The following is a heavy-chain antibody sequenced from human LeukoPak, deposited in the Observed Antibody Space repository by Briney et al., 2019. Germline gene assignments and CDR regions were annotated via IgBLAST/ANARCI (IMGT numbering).Heavy chain of an antibody. CDR2: IYTSGST. D-gene: IGHD6-13*01. CDR1: GGSISSGSYH. CDR3: ARVTGYMTEDYFDY. V-gene: IGHV4-61*02. J-gene: IGHJ4*02. Sequence: SETLSLTCTVSGGSISSGSYHWSWIRQPAGKGLEWIGRIYTSGSTKYNPSLKSRVTISVDTSKNQFSLKLSSVTAADTAVYYCARVTGYMTEDYFDYWGQGTLITVSS.